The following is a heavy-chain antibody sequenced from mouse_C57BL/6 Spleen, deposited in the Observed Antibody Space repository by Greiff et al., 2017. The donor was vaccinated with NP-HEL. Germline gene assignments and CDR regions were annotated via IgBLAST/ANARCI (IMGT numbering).Heavy chain of an antibody. CDR1: GYTFTDYY. Sequence: QVQLQQSGAELVRPGASVKLSCKASGYTFTDYYINWVKQRPGQGLEWIARIYPGSGNTYYNEKFKGKATLTAEKSSSTAYMQLSSLTSEDSAVYFCARSHGSSRYYFDYWGQGTTLTVSS. V-gene: IGHV1-76*01. D-gene: IGHD1-1*01. J-gene: IGHJ2*01. CDR3: ARSHGSSRYYFDY. CDR2: IYPGSGNT.